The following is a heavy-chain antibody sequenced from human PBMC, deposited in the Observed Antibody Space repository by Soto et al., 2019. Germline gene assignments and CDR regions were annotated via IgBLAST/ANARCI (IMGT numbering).Heavy chain of an antibody. D-gene: IGHD4-17*01. CDR2: ISHNGGT. Sequence: QVQLQQWGAGLLKPSETLSLTCAVYGGSVSGYFWSWIRQPPTKGLEWIGEISHNGGTTYNPSLKSRVTISIDTSKNQFSLRLSSVSAADTAVYYCARGATTVEHFYYYGMDVWGQGTTVTVSS. V-gene: IGHV4-34*01. CDR1: GGSVSGYF. CDR3: ARGATTVEHFYYYGMDV. J-gene: IGHJ6*02.